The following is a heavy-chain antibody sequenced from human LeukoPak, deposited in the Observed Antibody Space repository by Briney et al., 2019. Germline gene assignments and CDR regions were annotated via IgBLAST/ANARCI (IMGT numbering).Heavy chain of an antibody. Sequence: PGGSLRLSCAASGFTFGNSWMTWVRQAPGKGLEWVASIKQDGSETYYVDSVKGRFTISRDNSKNTLYLQMNSLRAEDTAVYYCAKDAYEGNYYYYYGMDVWGQGTTVTVSS. V-gene: IGHV3-7*03. D-gene: IGHD5-12*01. CDR1: GFTFGNSW. CDR2: IKQDGSET. J-gene: IGHJ6*02. CDR3: AKDAYEGNYYYYYGMDV.